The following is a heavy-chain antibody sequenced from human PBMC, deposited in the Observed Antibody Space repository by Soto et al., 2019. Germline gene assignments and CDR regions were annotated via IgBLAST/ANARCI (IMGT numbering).Heavy chain of an antibody. V-gene: IGHV3-9*01. D-gene: IGHD2-15*01. Sequence: EVQLVESGGGLVQPGRSLRLSCAASGFTFDDYAMHWVRQAPGKGLEWVSGISWNSGSIGYADSVKGRFTISRDNVKNSLYLQMNSLRAEDTALYYCAKGGYCSGGSCHDAFDIWGQGTMVTVSS. CDR3: AKGGYCSGGSCHDAFDI. CDR1: GFTFDDYA. CDR2: ISWNSGSI. J-gene: IGHJ3*02.